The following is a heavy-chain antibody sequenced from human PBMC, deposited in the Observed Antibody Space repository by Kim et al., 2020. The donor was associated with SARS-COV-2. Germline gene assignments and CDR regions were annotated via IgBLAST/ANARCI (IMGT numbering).Heavy chain of an antibody. V-gene: IGHV1-69*04. Sequence: NYAPRVHGTVTLTADKSPRTAYMALSSLRSEDTAVYYCARDSGSYYFDYWGQGTLVTVSS. CDR3: ARDSGSYYFDY. J-gene: IGHJ4*02. D-gene: IGHD1-26*01.